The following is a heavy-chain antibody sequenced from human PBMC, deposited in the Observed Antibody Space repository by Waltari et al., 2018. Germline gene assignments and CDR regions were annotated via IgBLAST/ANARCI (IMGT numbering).Heavy chain of an antibody. Sequence: QVQLVQSGAEVKKPGASVKVSCKASGYTSTGSYLHWVRQAPGQGLEWMGWINPNSGGTNYAQKFQGWVTMTRDTSISTAYMELSRLRSDDTAVYYCARHQDSTVGAFDIWGQGTMVTVSS. V-gene: IGHV1-2*04. CDR2: INPNSGGT. J-gene: IGHJ3*02. CDR3: ARHQDSTVGAFDI. D-gene: IGHD3-22*01. CDR1: GYTSTGSY.